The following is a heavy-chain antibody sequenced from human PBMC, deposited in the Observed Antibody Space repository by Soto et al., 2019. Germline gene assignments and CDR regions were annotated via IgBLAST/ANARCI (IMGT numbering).Heavy chain of an antibody. V-gene: IGHV3-7*03. D-gene: IGHD3-22*01. CDR3: VRGRGFLLDY. CDR2: IKEDGSEI. CDR1: GFTFSSYW. J-gene: IGHJ4*02. Sequence: GGSLRLSCATSGFTFSSYWMSWVRQAPGKGLEWVAIIKEDGSEIHYVDSVKGRFSISRDNAKNSLYLQMNSLRAEDTAVYYCVRGRGFLLDYWGQGTLVTVSS.